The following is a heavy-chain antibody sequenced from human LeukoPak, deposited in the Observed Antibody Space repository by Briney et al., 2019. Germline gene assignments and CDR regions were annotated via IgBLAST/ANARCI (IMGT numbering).Heavy chain of an antibody. CDR2: IYYSGST. Sequence: SETLSLTCTVSGGSISSNSSYWGWIRQPPGKGLEWIGSIYYSGSTYPNPSLKSRVTISVDTSKNQFSLKLSSVTAADTAVYYCARRYGDNTDYFDYWGQGTLVTVSS. CDR1: GGSISSNSSY. D-gene: IGHD4-23*01. V-gene: IGHV4-39*01. J-gene: IGHJ4*02. CDR3: ARRYGDNTDYFDY.